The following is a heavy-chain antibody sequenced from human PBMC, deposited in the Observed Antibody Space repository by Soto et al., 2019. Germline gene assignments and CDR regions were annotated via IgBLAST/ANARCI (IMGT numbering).Heavy chain of an antibody. CDR3: ARRTRFSGLTGGEFDY. V-gene: IGHV5-51*01. Sequence: EVQLVQSGAEVKKPGESLKISCKGSGYRYTNYWIGWVRQMPGKGLEWMGIIFPGDSDTRYSPSFQGQVTISADKSSNTAYLQWSSLKASDTAMYYCARRTRFSGLTGGEFDYWGQGTLVTVSS. CDR1: GYRYTNYW. D-gene: IGHD2-8*02. J-gene: IGHJ4*02. CDR2: IFPGDSDT.